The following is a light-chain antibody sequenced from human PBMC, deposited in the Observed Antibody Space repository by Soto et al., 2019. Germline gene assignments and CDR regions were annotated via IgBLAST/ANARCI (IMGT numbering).Light chain of an antibody. V-gene: IGLV1-40*01. Sequence: QSVLTQPPSVSGAPGQRVTISCTGSSSNIGAGYDVHWYQQLPGTAPKLLIYGNSNRPSGVPDRFSGSKSGTSASLAITGLQVEDEADYYCQSYDSSLSDLLFGGGTKLTVL. CDR3: QSYDSSLSDLL. J-gene: IGLJ2*01. CDR2: GNS. CDR1: SSNIGAGYD.